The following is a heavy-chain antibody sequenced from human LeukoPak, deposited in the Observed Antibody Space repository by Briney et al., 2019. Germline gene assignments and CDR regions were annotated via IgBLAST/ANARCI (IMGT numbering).Heavy chain of an antibody. V-gene: IGHV3-30*18. CDR3: ANGGYCSGGSCYDSVLVIDY. CDR1: GFTFSGYG. D-gene: IGHD2-15*01. CDR2: ISYDGSNK. J-gene: IGHJ4*02. Sequence: GRSLRLSCAASGFTFSGYGMHWVRQAPGKGLEWVAVISYDGSNKYYADSVKGRFTISRDNSKNTLYLQMNSLRAEDTAVYYCANGGYCSGGSCYDSVLVIDYWGQGTLVTVSS.